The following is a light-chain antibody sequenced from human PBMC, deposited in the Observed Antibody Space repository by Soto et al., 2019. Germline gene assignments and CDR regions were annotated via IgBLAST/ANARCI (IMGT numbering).Light chain of an antibody. CDR1: QSVSSY. J-gene: IGKJ1*01. V-gene: IGKV3-11*01. CDR3: QQRSIYPVT. Sequence: EIVLTQSPATLSLSPGERATLSCRASQSVSSYLAWYQQKFGQAPRLLIYDASSRATGIPARFSGSGSGTDFTLTISSLEPEDFAVYYCQQRSIYPVTFGQGTKVEIK. CDR2: DAS.